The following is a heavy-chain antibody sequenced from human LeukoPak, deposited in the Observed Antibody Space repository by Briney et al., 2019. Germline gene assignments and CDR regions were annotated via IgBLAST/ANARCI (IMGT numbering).Heavy chain of an antibody. CDR2: ISAYNGNT. V-gene: IGHV1-18*01. D-gene: IGHD4-23*01. Sequence: GASVKVSCKASGYTFTSYGISWVRQAPGQGLEWMGWISAYNGNTNYAQKLQGRVTMTTDTSTSTAYMELRSLRSDDTAVYYCARASVARTERNWFDPWGQGTLVTVSS. CDR1: GYTFTSYG. J-gene: IGHJ5*02. CDR3: ARASVARTERNWFDP.